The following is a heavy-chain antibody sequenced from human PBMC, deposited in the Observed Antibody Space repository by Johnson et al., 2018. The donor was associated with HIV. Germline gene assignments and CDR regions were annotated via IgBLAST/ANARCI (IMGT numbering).Heavy chain of an antibody. V-gene: IGHV3-15*01. CDR2: IKSGTT. CDR1: EFTVTNYA. D-gene: IGHD4/OR15-4a*01. J-gene: IGHJ3*02. CDR3: TRDVLGVDAVES. Sequence: VQLVESGGGAVQPGRSLRLYCAVSEFTVTNYAMHWVRLAPGKGLEWVGRIKSGTTDYAAPVKGRFTISRDDSKNTLYLQMNSLKTEDTAVYYCTRDVLGVDAVESWGQGTMVTVSS.